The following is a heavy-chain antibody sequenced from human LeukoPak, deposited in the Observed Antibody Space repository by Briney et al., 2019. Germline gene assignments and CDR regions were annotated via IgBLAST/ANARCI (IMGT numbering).Heavy chain of an antibody. V-gene: IGHV3-11*01. CDR1: GFTFSDYY. Sequence: PGGSLRLSCAASGFTFSDYYMSWIRQAPGKGLEWVSYISSSGSTIYYADSVKGRFTISRDNAKNSLYLQMNSLRSEDTAVYYCTRGGRLMLRFLECLVQWGQGSLVTVSS. CDR2: ISSSGSTI. CDR3: TRGGRLMLRFLECLVQ. J-gene: IGHJ4*02. D-gene: IGHD3-3*01.